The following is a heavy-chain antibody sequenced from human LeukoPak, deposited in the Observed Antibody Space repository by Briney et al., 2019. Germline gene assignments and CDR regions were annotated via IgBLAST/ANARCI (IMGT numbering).Heavy chain of an antibody. V-gene: IGHV3-48*04. CDR1: GFTFSSYS. D-gene: IGHD3-10*01. CDR3: ARWTGVIDQ. J-gene: IGHJ4*02. CDR2: ISSSSSTI. Sequence: GSLRLSCAASGFTFSSYSMNWVRQAPGKGLEWVSYISSSSSTIYYADSVKGRFTISRDNTNNSLILQMNSLLAEDTAVYYCARWTGVIDQWGQGTLVTVSS.